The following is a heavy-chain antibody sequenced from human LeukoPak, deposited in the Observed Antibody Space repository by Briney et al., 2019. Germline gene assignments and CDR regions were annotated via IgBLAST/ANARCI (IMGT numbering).Heavy chain of an antibody. CDR1: GFTFSDYY. J-gene: IGHJ4*02. CDR2: ISSRGSTI. CDR3: VSGMIEFDY. Sequence: GGSLGLSCAASGFTFSDYYMSWIRQAPGKGLEWISYISSRGSTIYYADSVEGRFTISRDNAKNSLFLQMNSLRVEDTSVYYCVSGMIEFDYWGQGTRVTVSS. V-gene: IGHV3-11*04. D-gene: IGHD3-22*01.